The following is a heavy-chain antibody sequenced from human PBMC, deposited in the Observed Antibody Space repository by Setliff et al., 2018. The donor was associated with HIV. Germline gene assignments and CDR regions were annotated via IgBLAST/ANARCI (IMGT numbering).Heavy chain of an antibody. J-gene: IGHJ4*02. Sequence: LSLTCTVSGASIRSDYWSWIRQPPGKGLEWIGYSHHSGTTTYNTSLKSRVTISVDRSQNQFLLKLKSVTATDTAVCYCARHARYGVFLWGQGSRVTVSS. D-gene: IGHD5-18*01. CDR2: SHHSGTT. CDR3: ARHARYGVFL. CDR1: GASIRSDY. V-gene: IGHV4-59*08.